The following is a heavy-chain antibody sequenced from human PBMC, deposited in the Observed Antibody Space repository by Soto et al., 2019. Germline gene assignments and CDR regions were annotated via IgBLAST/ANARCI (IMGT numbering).Heavy chain of an antibody. CDR1: GFTFSKFG. J-gene: IGHJ5*01. V-gene: IGHV3-30*18. CDR3: VKNFGGNVVWFDS. Sequence: QEHLVESGGGVVQPGKSLRLSCVVSGFTFSKFGMHWVRQAPGRGLEWLGVISNDGSNQDYADSVKGRFTMSRDNSNDTLYLQMNSLRLDDTATYYCVKNFGGNVVWFDSWGQGTLVTVSS. D-gene: IGHD2-15*01. CDR2: ISNDGSNQ.